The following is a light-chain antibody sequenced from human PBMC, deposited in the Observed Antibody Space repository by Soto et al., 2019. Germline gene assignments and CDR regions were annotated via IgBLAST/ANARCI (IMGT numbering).Light chain of an antibody. Sequence: QSALTQPASVSGSPGQSITISCTGTSSDVGGYNYVSWYQQHPGKAPKLMIYEVSNRPSGVSNRFSGSKSGNTASLTISGLQAEDEADYYCQSYDSSLSNLVVFGGGTKVTVL. CDR3: QSYDSSLSNLVV. J-gene: IGLJ2*01. V-gene: IGLV2-14*01. CDR1: SSDVGGYNY. CDR2: EVS.